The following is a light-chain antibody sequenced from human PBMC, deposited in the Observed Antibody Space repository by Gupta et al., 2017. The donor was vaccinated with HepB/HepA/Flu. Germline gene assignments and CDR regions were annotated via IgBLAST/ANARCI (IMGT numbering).Light chain of an antibody. CDR2: VTS. CDR1: QSLLYSDGYNY. CDR3: RQCLQAPLT. J-gene: IGKJ4*01. V-gene: IGKV2-28*01. Sequence: EIVMTQSPLSLPVTPGEPASISCKSSQSLLYSDGYNYVNWYLQRPGQSPQLLLYVTSNRASGVPDRFSGSESGTDFTLKISRVEAEDVGVYYCRQCLQAPLTFGGGTKLEIK.